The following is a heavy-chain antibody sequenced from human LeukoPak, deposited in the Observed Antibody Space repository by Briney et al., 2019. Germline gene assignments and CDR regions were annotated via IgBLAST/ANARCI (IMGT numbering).Heavy chain of an antibody. D-gene: IGHD3-3*01. J-gene: IGHJ4*02. CDR3: AGVTIFGVVIMSLFDY. CDR1: GGSISSSSYY. V-gene: IGHV4-39*01. CDR2: IYYSGST. Sequence: SETLSLTCTVSGGSISSSSYYWGWIRQPPGKGLEWIGSIYYSGSTYYNPSLKSRVTISVDTSKNQFSLKLSSVTAADTAVYYCAGVTIFGVVIMSLFDYWGRGTLVTVSS.